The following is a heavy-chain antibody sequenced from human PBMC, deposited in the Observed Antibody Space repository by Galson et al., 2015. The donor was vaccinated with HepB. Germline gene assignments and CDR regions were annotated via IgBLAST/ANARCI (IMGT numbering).Heavy chain of an antibody. D-gene: IGHD6-13*01. CDR2: IYTSGST. CDR3: ARTSSSWYVNWFDP. J-gene: IGHJ5*02. V-gene: IGHV4-61*02. Sequence: TLSLTCTVSGGSISSGSYYWSWIRQPAGKGLEWIGRIYTSGSTNYNPSLKSRVTISVDTSKNQFSLKLSSVTAADTAVYYCARTSSSWYVNWFDPWGQGTLVTVSS. CDR1: GGSISSGSYY.